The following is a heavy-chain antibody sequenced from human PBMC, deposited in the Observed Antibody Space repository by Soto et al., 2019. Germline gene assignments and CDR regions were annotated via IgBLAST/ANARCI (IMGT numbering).Heavy chain of an antibody. CDR1: GCTFSSYG. D-gene: IGHD2-15*01. Sequence: PGGSLRISFAASGCTFSSYGMNWVRKAPGKGLEWVSSISSSSSYIYYADSVKCRFTISRDNAKTTLYLQMHSPSAEDTAVYYCLVVAASVFSSVPHAIPWGQGTLVTVSS. J-gene: IGHJ5*02. CDR3: LVVAASVFSSVPHAIP. CDR2: ISSSSSYI. V-gene: IGHV3-21*01.